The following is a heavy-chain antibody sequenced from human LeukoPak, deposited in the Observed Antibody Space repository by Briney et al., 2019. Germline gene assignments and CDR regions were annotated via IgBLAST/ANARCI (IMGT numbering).Heavy chain of an antibody. CDR3: ARQSSGRSYGSGSSPLYYFDY. CDR2: IYYSGST. Sequence: SETLSLTCTVSGVSISSYYWSWLRQPPGKGLEWIGHIYYSGSTNYNPSLKSRVTISVDTSKSQFSLKVSSVTAADTAVYSCARQSSGRSYGSGSSPLYYFDYWGQGILVTVSS. V-gene: IGHV4-59*08. D-gene: IGHD3-10*01. CDR1: GVSISSYY. J-gene: IGHJ4*02.